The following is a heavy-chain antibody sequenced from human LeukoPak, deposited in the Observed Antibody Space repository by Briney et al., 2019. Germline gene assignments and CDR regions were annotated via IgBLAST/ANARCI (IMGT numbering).Heavy chain of an antibody. V-gene: IGHV4-34*01. J-gene: IGHJ4*02. CDR1: GGSFSGYY. D-gene: IGHD3-10*01. Sequence: PSETLSLTCAVYGGSFSGYYWSWIRQPPGKGLEWIGEINHSGSTNYNPSLKSRVTISVDTSKNQFSLKLSSVTAADTAVYYCARHTESYGSGSYYDYWGQGTLVTVSS. CDR3: ARHTESYGSGSYYDY. CDR2: INHSGST.